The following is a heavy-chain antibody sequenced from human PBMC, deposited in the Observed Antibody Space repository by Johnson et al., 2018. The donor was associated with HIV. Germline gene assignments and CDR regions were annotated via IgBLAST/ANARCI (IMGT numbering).Heavy chain of an antibody. D-gene: IGHD3-16*02. CDR3: ARARYDYVWGSYRFDAFDI. CDR1: GFTFSSYW. J-gene: IGHJ3*02. CDR2: IKQDGSEK. Sequence: VLLVESGGGLVQPGGSLRLSCAASGFTFSSYWMSWVRQAPGKGLEWVANIKQDGSEKYYVDSVKGRFTISRDNAKNSLYLQMNSLRAEDTAVYYCARARYDYVWGSYRFDAFDIWGQGTMVTVSS. V-gene: IGHV3-7*01.